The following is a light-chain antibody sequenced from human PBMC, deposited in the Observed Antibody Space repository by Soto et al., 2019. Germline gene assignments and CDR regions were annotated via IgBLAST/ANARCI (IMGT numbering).Light chain of an antibody. V-gene: IGLV1-44*01. J-gene: IGLJ2*01. Sequence: QSVLTQPPSASGTPGQRVTISCSGSTSNIGSNTVNWYQQLPGTAPKLLIYSNNQRPSGVPDRFSGSKSGTSAPLAISGLQSEDEADYYCAAWDDSLNDHVIFGGGTKVTVL. CDR1: TSNIGSNT. CDR3: AAWDDSLNDHVI. CDR2: SNN.